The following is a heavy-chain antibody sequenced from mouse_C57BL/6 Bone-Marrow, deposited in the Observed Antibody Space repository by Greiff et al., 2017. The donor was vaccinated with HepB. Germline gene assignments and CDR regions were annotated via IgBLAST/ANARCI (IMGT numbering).Heavy chain of an antibody. Sequence: VQLQQSGAELARPGASVKLSCTASGYTFTSYGISWVKQRTGQGLEWIGEIYPRSGNTYYNEKFKGKATLTADKSSSTAYMELRSLTSEDSAVYVCARSGVYYYGSTWFAYWGQGTLVTVSA. J-gene: IGHJ3*01. CDR3: ARSGVYYYGSTWFAY. CDR1: GYTFTSYG. V-gene: IGHV1-81*01. D-gene: IGHD1-1*01. CDR2: IYPRSGNT.